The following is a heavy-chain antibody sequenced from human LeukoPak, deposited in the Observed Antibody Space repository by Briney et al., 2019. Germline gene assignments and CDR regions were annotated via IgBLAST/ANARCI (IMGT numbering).Heavy chain of an antibody. CDR2: INPSGGST. D-gene: IGHD3-22*01. CDR1: GYTFTSYY. CDR3: NYYDSSGYYYFDY. Sequence: ASVKVSCKASGYTFTSYYMHWVRQAPGQGLEWMGIINPSGGSTSYAQKFQGGVTMTRDTSTSTVYMELSSLRSEDTAVYYCNYYDSSGYYYFDYWGQGTLVTVSS. J-gene: IGHJ4*02. V-gene: IGHV1-46*01.